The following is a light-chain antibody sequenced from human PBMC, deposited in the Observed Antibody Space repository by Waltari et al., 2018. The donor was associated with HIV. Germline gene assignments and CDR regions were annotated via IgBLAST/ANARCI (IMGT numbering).Light chain of an antibody. CDR3: AAWDDSLNGPV. CDR2: SNN. J-gene: IGLJ3*02. CDR1: SSTIGSNT. V-gene: IGLV1-44*01. Sequence: QSLLTQPPSASGPPGQRVTISCSGSSSTIGSNTVNWYHQLPGTAPKLLIYSNNQRPSGVPDRFSGSKTGTSASLAISGLQSEDEADYDCAAWDDSLNGPVFGGGTKLTVL.